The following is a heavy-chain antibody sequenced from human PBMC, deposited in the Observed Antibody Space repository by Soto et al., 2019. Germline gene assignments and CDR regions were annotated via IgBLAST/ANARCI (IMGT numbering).Heavy chain of an antibody. CDR3: ARARWYDAFDV. V-gene: IGHV4-38-2*01. Sequence: PSETLSLTCAVSGFFISSGNYWGWIRKRPGKGLEWIGSIFHGGNTYYNPSLKSRVTISVDMSKNQFSLKLNSVTAADTAVYSCARARWYDAFDVWGQGTVVTVSS. CDR1: GFFISSGNY. D-gene: IGHD2-15*01. J-gene: IGHJ3*01. CDR2: IFHGGNT.